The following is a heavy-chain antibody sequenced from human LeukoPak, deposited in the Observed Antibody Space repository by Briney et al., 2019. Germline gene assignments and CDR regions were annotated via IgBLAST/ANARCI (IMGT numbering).Heavy chain of an antibody. CDR3: ARSAAAGTRWFDP. J-gene: IGHJ5*02. CDR1: GGSLSSYY. V-gene: IGHV4-59*08. CDR2: IYYSGST. Sequence: SETLSLTCTVSGGSLSSYYWSWIRQPPGKGLEWIGYIYYSGSTKYNPSLKSRVTISVDTSKNQFSLKLSSVTAADTAVYYCARSAAAGTRWFDPWGQGTLVTVSS. D-gene: IGHD6-13*01.